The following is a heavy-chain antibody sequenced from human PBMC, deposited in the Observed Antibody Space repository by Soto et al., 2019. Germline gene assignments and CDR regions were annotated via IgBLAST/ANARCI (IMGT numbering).Heavy chain of an antibody. V-gene: IGHV4-4*07. CDR2: IYTSGST. CDR3: ARACSSNSCYDVFDY. J-gene: IGHJ4*02. Sequence: SETLSLTCTGSGGSISSYYWSWISQPAGKGLEWIGRIYTSGSTNYNPSLKSRVTMSVDTSKNQFSLKLSSVTAADTAVYYCARACSSNSCYDVFDYWGQGTLVTVS. D-gene: IGHD2-2*01. CDR1: GGSISSYY.